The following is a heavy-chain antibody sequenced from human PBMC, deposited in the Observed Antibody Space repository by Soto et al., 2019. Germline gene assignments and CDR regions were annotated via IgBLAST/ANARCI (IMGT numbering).Heavy chain of an antibody. V-gene: IGHV1-69*01. CDR1: GGTFSSYS. J-gene: IGHJ4*02. CDR2: IIPSVGTA. Sequence: QVQLVQSGAEVKKPGSSVKVSCKASGGTFSSYSISWVRQAPGQGLEWMGGIIPSVGTANYAQKFQGRVTITADESTSTAYMELSSLRAEDTAVYYCARDRDGYHVFDYWGQGTLVTVSS. D-gene: IGHD5-12*01. CDR3: ARDRDGYHVFDY.